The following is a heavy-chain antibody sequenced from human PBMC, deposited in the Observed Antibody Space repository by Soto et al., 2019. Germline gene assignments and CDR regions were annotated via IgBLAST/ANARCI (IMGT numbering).Heavy chain of an antibody. CDR2: IYYSGST. J-gene: IGHJ6*02. CDR1: GGSSYAHE. CDR3: AREYLDYYYYGMDV. V-gene: IGHV4-59*11. Sequence: ETLSQTCNVAGGSSYAHEWNWIRKSPGKGLEWIGYIYYSGSTNYNPSLKSRVTISVDTSKNQFSLKLSSVTAADTAVYYCAREYLDYYYYGMDVWGQGTTVTVSS.